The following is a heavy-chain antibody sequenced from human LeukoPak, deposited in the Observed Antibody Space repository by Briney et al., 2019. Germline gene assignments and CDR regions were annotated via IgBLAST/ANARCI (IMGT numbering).Heavy chain of an antibody. CDR3: ARQILAMAENYYYYMDV. V-gene: IGHV1-69*08. J-gene: IGHJ6*03. D-gene: IGHD5-18*01. CDR1: GGTFSSYT. Sequence: ASVKVSCKASGGTFSSYTISWVRQAPGQGLEWMGRIIPILGTANYAQKFQGRVTITADKSTSTAHMELSSLRSEDTAVYYCARQILAMAENYYYYMDVWGKGTTVTASS. CDR2: IIPILGTA.